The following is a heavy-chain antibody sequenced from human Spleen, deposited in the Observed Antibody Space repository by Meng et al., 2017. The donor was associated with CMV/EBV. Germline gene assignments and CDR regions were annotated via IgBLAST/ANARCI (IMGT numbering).Heavy chain of an antibody. D-gene: IGHD3-3*01. V-gene: IGHV3-21*01. J-gene: IGHJ4*02. CDR3: ARDVLLSVRYDFWDY. CDR1: GFTFSPYS. Sequence: GESLKISCAASGFTFSPYSMNWVRQAPEKGLEWVSSIGSDSVYMYYADSVRGRFTVSRDNAKNSLYLQMNSLRAEDTAVYYCARDVLLSVRYDFWDYWGQGTLVTVSS. CDR2: IGSDSVYM.